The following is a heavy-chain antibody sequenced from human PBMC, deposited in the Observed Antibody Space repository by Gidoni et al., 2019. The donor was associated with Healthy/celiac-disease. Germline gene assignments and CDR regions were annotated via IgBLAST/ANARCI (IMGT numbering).Heavy chain of an antibody. Sequence: EVQLVESGGGLVQPGGSLRLSCAASGFTFSSYSMNWVRQAPGKGLEWVSYISSSSSTIYYADSVKGRFTISRDNAKNSLYLQMNSLRAEDTAVYYCARDIPSRFDYWGQGTLVTVSS. CDR2: ISSSSSTI. D-gene: IGHD2-2*02. CDR1: GFTFSSYS. CDR3: ARDIPSRFDY. V-gene: IGHV3-48*01. J-gene: IGHJ4*02.